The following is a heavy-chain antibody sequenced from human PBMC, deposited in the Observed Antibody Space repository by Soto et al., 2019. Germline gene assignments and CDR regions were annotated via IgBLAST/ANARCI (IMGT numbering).Heavy chain of an antibody. CDR3: ARISQEIRFLEWGRSDP. J-gene: IGHJ5*02. CDR2: IYPGDSDT. CDR1: GYSFTSYW. V-gene: IGHV5-51*01. D-gene: IGHD3-3*01. Sequence: PGESLKISCKGSGYSFTSYWIGWVRQMPGKGLEWMGIIYPGDSDTRYSPSFQGQVTISADKSISTAYLQWSSLKASDTAMYYCARISQEIRFLEWGRSDPWGQGTLVTVSS.